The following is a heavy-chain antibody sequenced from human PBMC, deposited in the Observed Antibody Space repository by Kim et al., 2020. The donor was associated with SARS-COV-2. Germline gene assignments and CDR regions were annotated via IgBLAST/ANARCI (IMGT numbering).Heavy chain of an antibody. CDR1: GFTFSLYS. CDR2: ISGTGTIT. J-gene: IGHJ3*02. CDR3: GRENYWAFDI. D-gene: IGHD2-15*01. V-gene: IGHV3-48*04. Sequence: GGSLRLSCATSGFTFSLYSMNWVRQSPGKGLEWVSHISGTGTITKHADSVRGRFTISRDNAKNSLFLQMNGLRAEDTAVYYCGRENYWAFDIWGQGTMVTVSS.